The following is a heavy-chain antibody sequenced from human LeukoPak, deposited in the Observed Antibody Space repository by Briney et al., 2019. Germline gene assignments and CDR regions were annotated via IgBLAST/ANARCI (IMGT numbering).Heavy chain of an antibody. CDR1: GGSISSSSHY. D-gene: IGHD4-17*01. J-gene: IGHJ4*02. CDR2: IYYSGST. CDR3: ARRGSSYGDYGY. Sequence: PSETLSLTCTVSGGSISSSSHYWGWIRQPPGKGLEWIGSIYYSGSTYYNPSLKSRVTISVDTSKNQFSLKLSSVTAADTAVFYCARRGSSYGDYGYWGQGTLVTVSS. V-gene: IGHV4-39*01.